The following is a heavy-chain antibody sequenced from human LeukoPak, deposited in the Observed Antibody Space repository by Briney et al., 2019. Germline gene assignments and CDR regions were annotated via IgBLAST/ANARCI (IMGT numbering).Heavy chain of an antibody. Sequence: GGSLRLSCAASGFTLSSYAMSWVRQAPGKGLEWVSAISGSGGSTYYADSVKGRFTISRDNSKNTLYLQMNSLRAEDTAVYYCAKPPYVDTAMVTGFDYWGQGTLVTVSS. CDR1: GFTLSSYA. CDR3: AKPPYVDTAMVTGFDY. CDR2: ISGSGGST. J-gene: IGHJ4*02. V-gene: IGHV3-23*01. D-gene: IGHD5-18*01.